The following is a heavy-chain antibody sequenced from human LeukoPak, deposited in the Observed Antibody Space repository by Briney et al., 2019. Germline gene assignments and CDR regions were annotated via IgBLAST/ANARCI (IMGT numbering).Heavy chain of an antibody. CDR2: INAGNGNT. CDR1: GYTFTSYA. Sequence: GASVKVSCKASGYTFTSYAMHWVRQAPGQRLEWMGWINAGNGNTKYSQKFQGRVTITRDTSASTAYMELSSLRSEDTAVYYCARDSSGSLDFDHWGQGTLVTVSS. J-gene: IGHJ4*02. CDR3: ARDSSGSLDFDH. D-gene: IGHD6-19*01. V-gene: IGHV1-3*01.